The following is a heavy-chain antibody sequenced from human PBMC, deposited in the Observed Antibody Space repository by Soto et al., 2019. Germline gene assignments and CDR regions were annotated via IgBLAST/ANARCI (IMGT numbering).Heavy chain of an antibody. V-gene: IGHV3-30*18. CDR3: AKDLKRVLLWCGEGYYYGMDV. J-gene: IGHJ6*02. Sequence: GGSLRLSCAASGFTFSSYGMHWVRQAPGKGLEWVAVISYDGSNKYYADSVKGRFTISRDNSKNTLYLQMNSLRAEDTAAYYCAKDLKRVLLWCGEGYYYGMDVWGQGTTVTVSS. CDR1: GFTFSSYG. D-gene: IGHD3-10*01. CDR2: ISYDGSNK.